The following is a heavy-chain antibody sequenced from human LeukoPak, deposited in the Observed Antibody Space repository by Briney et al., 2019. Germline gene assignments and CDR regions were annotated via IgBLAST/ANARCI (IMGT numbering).Heavy chain of an antibody. D-gene: IGHD7-27*01. J-gene: IGHJ4*02. V-gene: IGHV3-7*04. CDR3: AREGNWDLDY. CDR1: GFTFRSYW. CDR2: IKQDGSEK. Sequence: GGSLRLSCAASGFTFRSYWMNWVRQAPGKGLEWVANIKQDGSEKYYVDSVKGRFTISRDNAENSLYLQMNSLRAEDTAVYYCAREGNWDLDYWGQGTLVTVSS.